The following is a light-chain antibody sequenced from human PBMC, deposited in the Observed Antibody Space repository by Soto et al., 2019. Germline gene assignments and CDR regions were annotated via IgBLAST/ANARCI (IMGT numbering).Light chain of an antibody. CDR2: DAS. Sequence: EVVMTQSPDTLSLSPGERATLTCRASQSVTTYIAWNQQRPGQAPRLLIYDASNRATGVPARFSGSRSGTDFSLTISDLEPADFGLYYCQQRLNWPPGFGQGTKVDIK. J-gene: IGKJ1*01. CDR3: QQRLNWPPG. V-gene: IGKV3-11*01. CDR1: QSVTTY.